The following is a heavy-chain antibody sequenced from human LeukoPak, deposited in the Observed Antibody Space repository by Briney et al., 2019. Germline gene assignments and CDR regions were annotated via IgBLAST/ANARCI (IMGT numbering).Heavy chain of an antibody. CDR1: EFTLRNYW. J-gene: IGHJ6*03. CDR3: ARSFYGHDPYYCYMDV. D-gene: IGHD2-2*01. CDR2: IKEDGSEK. V-gene: IGHV3-7*01. Sequence: GGSLRLSCAASEFTLRNYWMSWVRQAPGKGLEWVATIKEDGSEKYYVDSVKGRFTISRENAKNSLYLQMNSLRAEDTAVYYCARSFYGHDPYYCYMDVWGKGTTVTVSS.